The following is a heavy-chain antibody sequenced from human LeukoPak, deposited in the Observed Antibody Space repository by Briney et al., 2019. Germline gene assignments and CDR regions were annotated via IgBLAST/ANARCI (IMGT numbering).Heavy chain of an antibody. CDR2: ISSTSSDT. CDR3: ASSRVSDLLAVVGDGAFDY. J-gene: IGHJ4*02. Sequence: GGSLRLSCAASGFIFSDYYMNWIRQAPGKGLEWVSYISSTSSDTNYADSVKGRFTISRDNAKNSLFLQMNSLRAEDTAVYYCASSRVSDLLAVVGDGAFDYWGQGRLVTVSS. CDR1: GFIFSDYY. D-gene: IGHD2-2*01. V-gene: IGHV3-11*06.